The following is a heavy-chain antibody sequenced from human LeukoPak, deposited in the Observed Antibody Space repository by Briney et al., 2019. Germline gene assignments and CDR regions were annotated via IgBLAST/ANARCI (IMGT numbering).Heavy chain of an antibody. J-gene: IGHJ4*02. CDR3: ARARGIAVAGVYYFDC. Sequence: ASVKVSCKASGYTFTGYYMHWVRQAPGQGLEWMGWINSNSGGTNYAQKFQGRVTMTRDTSISTAYMELSRLRSDDTAVYYCARARGIAVAGVYYFDCWGQGTLVTVSS. CDR1: GYTFTGYY. CDR2: INSNSGGT. V-gene: IGHV1-2*02. D-gene: IGHD6-19*01.